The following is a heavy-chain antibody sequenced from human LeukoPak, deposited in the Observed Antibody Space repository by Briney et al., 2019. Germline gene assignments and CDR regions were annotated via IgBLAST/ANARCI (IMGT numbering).Heavy chain of an antibody. Sequence: MAGGSLRLSCAASGFTFSNAWMSWVRQAPGKGLEWVGRIKSKTDGGTTDYAAPVKGRFTISRDDSKNTLYLQMNSLKTEDTAVYYCTTVSGSYYRPVLWGQGTLVTVSS. CDR1: GFTFSNAW. CDR2: IKSKTDGGTT. J-gene: IGHJ4*02. V-gene: IGHV3-15*01. D-gene: IGHD1-26*01. CDR3: TTVSGSYYRPVL.